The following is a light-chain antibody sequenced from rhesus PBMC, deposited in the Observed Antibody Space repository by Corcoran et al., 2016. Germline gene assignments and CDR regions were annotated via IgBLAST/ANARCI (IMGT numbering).Light chain of an antibody. CDR1: QGITDD. CDR2: EAS. V-gene: IGKV1S17*01. Sequence: DIQMTQSPSSLSASVGDRVTITCRASQGITDDLAWYHQKPGETPNLLIYEASSLERGIPSRFSGRGAGTDLTLTISSLQSEDFSTYYCQQGNSNPYSFGQGTKVEIK. CDR3: QQGNSNPYS. J-gene: IGKJ2*01.